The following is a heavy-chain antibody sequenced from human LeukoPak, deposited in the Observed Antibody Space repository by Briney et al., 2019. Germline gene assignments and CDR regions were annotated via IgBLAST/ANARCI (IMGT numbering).Heavy chain of an antibody. V-gene: IGHV4-34*01. CDR3: ARGPHCSSTSCYTSIAAAVFDY. CDR2: INHSGST. Sequence: PSETLSLTCAVYGGSFSGYYWSWLRQPPGKGLEWIGEINHSGSTNYNPSLKSRVTISVDTSKNQFSLKLSSVTAADTAVYYCARGPHCSSTSCYTSIAAAVFDYWGQGTLVTVSS. D-gene: IGHD2-2*02. J-gene: IGHJ4*02. CDR1: GGSFSGYY.